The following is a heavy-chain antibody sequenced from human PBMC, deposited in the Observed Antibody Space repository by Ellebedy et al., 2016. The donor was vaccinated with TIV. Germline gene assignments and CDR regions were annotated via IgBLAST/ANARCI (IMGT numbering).Heavy chain of an antibody. CDR2: ITSKTDGGTT. D-gene: IGHD3-10*01. CDR3: FGSGYSPGYFDY. Sequence: GGSLRLSXAASGFTFTNAWMSWVRQAPGKGLEWVGRITSKTDGGTTDYAAPVKGRFTISRDDSKNTLYLQMNSLKTEDTAVYFCFGSGYSPGYFDYWGQGTLVTVSS. V-gene: IGHV3-15*01. CDR1: GFTFTNAW. J-gene: IGHJ4*02.